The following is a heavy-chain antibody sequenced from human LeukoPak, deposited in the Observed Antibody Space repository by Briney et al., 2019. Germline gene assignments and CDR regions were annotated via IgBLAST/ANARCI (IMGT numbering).Heavy chain of an antibody. CDR1: GGSISSSSYY. CDR2: IYYSGST. CDR3: ARQDYGDYAFDY. D-gene: IGHD4-17*01. V-gene: IGHV4-39*01. J-gene: IGHJ4*02. Sequence: SETLSLTCTVSGGSISSSSYYWGWIRQPPGKGLEWIGNIYYSGSTYYNPSLKSRVTISVDTSKNQFSLKLNSVTAADTAVYYCARQDYGDYAFDYWGQGTLVTVSS.